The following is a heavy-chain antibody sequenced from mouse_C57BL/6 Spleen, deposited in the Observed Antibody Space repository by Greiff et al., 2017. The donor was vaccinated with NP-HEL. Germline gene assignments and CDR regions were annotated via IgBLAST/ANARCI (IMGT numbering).Heavy chain of an antibody. CDR2: INPGSGGT. V-gene: IGHV1-54*01. J-gene: IGHJ2*01. Sequence: QVQLQQSGAELVRPGTSVKVSCKASGYAFTNYLIEWVKQRPGQGLEWIGVINPGSGGTNYNEKFKGKATLTADKSSSTAYMQLSSLTSEDSAVYCCARELRFYFDYWGQGTTRTVSS. CDR3: ARELRFYFDY. D-gene: IGHD4-1*01. CDR1: GYAFTNYL.